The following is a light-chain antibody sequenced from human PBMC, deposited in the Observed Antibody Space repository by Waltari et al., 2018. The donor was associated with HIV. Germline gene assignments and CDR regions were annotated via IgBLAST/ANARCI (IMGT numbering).Light chain of an antibody. CDR1: SPNIRAGYD. J-gene: IGLJ3*02. V-gene: IGLV1-40*01. CDR3: QSYDISLSGWV. CDR2: GNT. Sequence: QSVLTQPPSVSGAPGQRVTISCTGSSPNIRAGYDVHWYQQFPGTAPKVLIYGNTYRPSGVPDRFSGSKSGSSASLLITGLQAEDDADYYCQSYDISLSGWVFGGGTKLTVL.